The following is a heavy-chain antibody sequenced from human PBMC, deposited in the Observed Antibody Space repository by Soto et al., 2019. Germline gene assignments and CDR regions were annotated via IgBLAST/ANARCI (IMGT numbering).Heavy chain of an antibody. CDR1: GYTFTSYG. CDR3: ARDLGGFPDY. Sequence: QVQLVQSGAEVKKPGASVKVSCKASGYTFTSYGISWVRQAPGQGLEWMGWISAHNGNTKYEQKLQGRFTMTTDTSTSTAYIELRCLRSGDTAVYYCARDLGGFPDYWGQGTLVTVSS. J-gene: IGHJ4*02. V-gene: IGHV1-18*01. D-gene: IGHD5-12*01. CDR2: ISAHNGNT.